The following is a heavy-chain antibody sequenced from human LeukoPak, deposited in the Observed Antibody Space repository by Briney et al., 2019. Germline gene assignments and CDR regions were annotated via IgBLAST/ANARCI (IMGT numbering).Heavy chain of an antibody. J-gene: IGHJ5*02. D-gene: IGHD6-19*01. CDR1: GYTFTGYY. CDR3: VRDLAVAGTGWFDP. Sequence: GASVKVSCKASGYTFTGYYMHWVRQAPGQGLEWMGWINPNSGGTNYAQKFQGRVTMTRDTSISTAYMELSRLRSDDTAVYYCVRDLAVAGTGWFDPWGQGTLVTVSS. CDR2: INPNSGGT. V-gene: IGHV1-2*02.